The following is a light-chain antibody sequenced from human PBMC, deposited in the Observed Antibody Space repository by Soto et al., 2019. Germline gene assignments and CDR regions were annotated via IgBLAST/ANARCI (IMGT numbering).Light chain of an antibody. J-gene: IGKJ3*01. CDR3: QQYGSSPPVIT. CDR2: GAS. Sequence: EIVLTQSPGTLSLSPGERATLSCRASQSVSSSYLAWYQQKPGQAPRLLIYGASSRATGIPDRFSGSGSGTDFTLTISRLEPEDLAVYYCQQYGSSPPVITFGPGTKVDIK. V-gene: IGKV3-20*01. CDR1: QSVSSSY.